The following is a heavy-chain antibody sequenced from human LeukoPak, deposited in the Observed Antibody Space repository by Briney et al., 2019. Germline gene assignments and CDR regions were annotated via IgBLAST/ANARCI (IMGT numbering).Heavy chain of an antibody. V-gene: IGHV4-59*01. J-gene: IGHJ3*02. Sequence: ETLSLTCTVSGGSISSYYWSWIRQPPGKGLEWSGYIYYSGSTNYNPSLKSRVTISVDTSKNQFSLKLSSVTAADTAVYYCARDDMKRAFDIRGQGTMVTVSS. CDR1: GGSISSYY. CDR3: ARDDMKRAFDI. CDR2: IYYSGST. D-gene: IGHD3-9*01.